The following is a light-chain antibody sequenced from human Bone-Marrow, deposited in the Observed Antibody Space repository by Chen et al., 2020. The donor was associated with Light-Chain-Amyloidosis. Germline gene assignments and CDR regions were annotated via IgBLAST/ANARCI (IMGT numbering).Light chain of an antibody. J-gene: IGKJ3*01. Sequence: EIVMTQSPATLSVSPGERATLSCRASQSINYKLARYQHKPGQAPRLLIYGASTRATGIPARFSGSGSGTEFTLTISSMESEDVAIYYCQQYNNWPGTFGPGTKVDIK. V-gene: IGKV3-15*01. CDR2: GAS. CDR1: QSINYK. CDR3: QQYNNWPGT.